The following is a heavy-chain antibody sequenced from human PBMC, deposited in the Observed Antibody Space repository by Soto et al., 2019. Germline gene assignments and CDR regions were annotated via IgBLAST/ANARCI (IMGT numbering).Heavy chain of an antibody. CDR3: AKDHLPSTVTTPGY. J-gene: IGHJ4*02. Sequence: QVQLVESGGGVVQPGRSLRLSCAASGFTFSTYGMHWVRQAPGKGLEGVAVISYDGNNKYYADSVKGRFTIARDNSKNTLFLQMDSLRAEVTAVYYCAKDHLPSTVTTPGYWGQGTLVTVSS. V-gene: IGHV3-30*18. D-gene: IGHD4-17*01. CDR2: ISYDGNNK. CDR1: GFTFSTYG.